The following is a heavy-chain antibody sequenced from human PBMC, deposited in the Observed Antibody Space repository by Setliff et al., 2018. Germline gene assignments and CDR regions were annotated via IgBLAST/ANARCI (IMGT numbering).Heavy chain of an antibody. Sequence: SAPLSLTCTVSGGSIVSKSFYWGWMRQPPGKGLEWIGSFYYNTGATYYNPSLEGRGNISVDTSKNQFSLKLSSVTAADTAFYYCARHPDGRIVPFDYWGQGILVTVSS. J-gene: IGHJ4*02. CDR2: FYYNTGAT. CDR1: GGSIVSKSFY. V-gene: IGHV4-39*01. CDR3: ARHPDGRIVPFDY. D-gene: IGHD1-26*01.